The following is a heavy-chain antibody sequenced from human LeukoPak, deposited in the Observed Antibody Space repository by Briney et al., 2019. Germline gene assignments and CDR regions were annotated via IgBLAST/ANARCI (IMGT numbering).Heavy chain of an antibody. D-gene: IGHD2-2*01. CDR3: AKETRSTSCYSFDY. J-gene: IGHJ4*02. V-gene: IGHV3-23*01. CDR2: LSGSGGST. CDR1: GFTFSSYA. Sequence: PGGSLRLSCAASGFTFSSYAMSWVRQAPGKGLEWVSALSGSGGSTYYADSVKGRFTISRDNSKNTLYLQINSLRAEDTAVYYCAKETRSTSCYSFDYWGQGTLVTVSS.